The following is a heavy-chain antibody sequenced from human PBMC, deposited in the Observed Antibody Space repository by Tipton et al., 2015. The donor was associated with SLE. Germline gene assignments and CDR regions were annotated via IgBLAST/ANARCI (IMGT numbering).Heavy chain of an antibody. CDR1: GDSIRHMY. CDR2: IYSSATT. J-gene: IGHJ6*02. CDR3: AREQKLAGMDV. V-gene: IGHV4-59*12. Sequence: TLSLTCTVSGDSIRHMYWSWIRQPPGKGLEWIGHIYSSATTNYQYNPSLKSRVTISGGTSKKQFSLNLSSVTAADTAVYYCAREQKLAGMDVWGQGTPVIVSS.